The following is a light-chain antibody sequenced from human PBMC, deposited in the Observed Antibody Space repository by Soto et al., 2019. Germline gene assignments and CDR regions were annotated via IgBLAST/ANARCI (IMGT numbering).Light chain of an antibody. Sequence: QSALTQPASVSGSPGQSITISCTGTSSDVGGYNYVSWHQQHPGKAPKLMIYDVNNRPSGVSNRFSASKSGNTASLTISVHQAEEEADYYCSSYTSSSTPYVFGTGTKVTVL. CDR3: SSYTSSSTPYV. V-gene: IGLV2-14*01. J-gene: IGLJ1*01. CDR2: DVN. CDR1: SSDVGGYNY.